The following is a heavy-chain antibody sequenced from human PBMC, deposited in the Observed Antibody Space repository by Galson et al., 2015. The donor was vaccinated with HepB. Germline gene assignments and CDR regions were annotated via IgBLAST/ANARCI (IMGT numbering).Heavy chain of an antibody. D-gene: IGHD3-22*01. J-gene: IGHJ3*02. CDR3: ARDIVEDSYYYDSPSAFDI. V-gene: IGHV1-69*04. Sequence: SVKVSCKASGGTFSSYTISWVRQAPGQGLEWMGRIIPILGIANYAQKFQGRVTITADKSTSTAYMELSSLRSEDTAVYYCARDIVEDSYYYDSPSAFDIWGQGTMVTVSS. CDR1: GGTFSSYT. CDR2: IIPILGIA.